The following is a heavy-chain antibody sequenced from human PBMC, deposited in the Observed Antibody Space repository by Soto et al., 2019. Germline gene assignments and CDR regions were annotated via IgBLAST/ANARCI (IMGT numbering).Heavy chain of an antibody. CDR1: GGSISSSNW. Sequence: SETLSLTCAVSGGSISSSNWWSWVRQPPGKGLEWIGEIYHSGSTNYNPSLKSRVTISVDKSKNQFSLKLSSVTAADTAVYYCARDPGDDYGDYFDYWGQGTPVTVSS. CDR3: ARDPGDDYGDYFDY. V-gene: IGHV4-4*02. CDR2: IYHSGST. J-gene: IGHJ4*02. D-gene: IGHD4-17*01.